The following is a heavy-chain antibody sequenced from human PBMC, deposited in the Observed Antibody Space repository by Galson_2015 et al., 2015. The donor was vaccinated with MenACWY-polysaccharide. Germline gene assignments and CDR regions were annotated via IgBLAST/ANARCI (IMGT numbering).Heavy chain of an antibody. CDR3: ARGGHYGSGTYYISTFDI. Sequence: ETLSLTCTVPGDSISRNSYYWAWIRQPPGKGLEWIGTIYHTGATYYNPSLESRVAISVETSQNQFSLKLTSVTAADTALYYCARGGHYGSGTYYISTFDIWGQGTMVTVSS. J-gene: IGHJ3*02. V-gene: IGHV4-39*07. CDR2: IYHTGAT. D-gene: IGHD3-10*01. CDR1: GDSISRNSYY.